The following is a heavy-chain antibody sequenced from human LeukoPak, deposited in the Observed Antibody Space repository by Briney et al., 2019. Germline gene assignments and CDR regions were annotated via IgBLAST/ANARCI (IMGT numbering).Heavy chain of an antibody. CDR1: GFTFSSYG. V-gene: IGHV3-23*01. Sequence: GGSLRLSCAASGFTFSSYGMHWVRQAPGKGLEWVSVTSGSGGNPYYADSVKGRFTISRDNSKNTVYLHMNSLRAEDTALYYCGKETGIILVRGAVDYWGQGTLVTVSS. J-gene: IGHJ4*02. CDR2: TSGSGGNP. CDR3: GKETGIILVRGAVDY. D-gene: IGHD3-10*01.